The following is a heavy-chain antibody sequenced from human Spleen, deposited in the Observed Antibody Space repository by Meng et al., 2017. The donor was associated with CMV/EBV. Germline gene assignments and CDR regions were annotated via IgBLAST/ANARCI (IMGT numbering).Heavy chain of an antibody. CDR3: AKDQAFSCSSTSCYSFQH. CDR2: IRYDGSNK. J-gene: IGHJ1*01. CDR1: GFTFSSYG. V-gene: IGHV3-30*02. Sequence: GGSLKISCAASGFTFSSYGMHWVRQAPGKGLEWVAFIRYDGSNKYYADSVKGRFTISRDNSKNTLYLQMNSLRAEDTAVYYCAKDQAFSCSSTSCYSFQHWGQGTLVTVSS. D-gene: IGHD2-2*02.